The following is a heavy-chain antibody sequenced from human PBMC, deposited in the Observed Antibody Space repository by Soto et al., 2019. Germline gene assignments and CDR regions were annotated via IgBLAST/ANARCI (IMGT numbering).Heavy chain of an antibody. CDR1: GFTFGDYA. CDR2: IRSKAYGGTT. CDR3: TRDYDFWSGYYMPPERMDD. D-gene: IGHD3-3*01. V-gene: IGHV3-49*04. J-gene: IGHJ6*02. Sequence: GGSLRLSCTASGFTFGDYAMSWVRQAPGKGLEWVGFIRSKAYGGTTEYAASVKGRFTISRDDSKSIAYLQMNSLKTEDTAVYYCTRDYDFWSGYYMPPERMDDWGQGTTVTVSS.